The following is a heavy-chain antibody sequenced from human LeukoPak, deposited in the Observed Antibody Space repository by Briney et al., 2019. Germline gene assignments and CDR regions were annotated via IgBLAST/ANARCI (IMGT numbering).Heavy chain of an antibody. Sequence: GGSLRLSCAASGFTFSSYWMHWVRQAPGKGLEWVAFIRYDGSNKYYADSVKGRFTISRDNSKNTLYLQTNSLRAEDTAVYYCARDADTAMAQPSNYWGQGTLVTVSS. J-gene: IGHJ4*02. CDR2: IRYDGSNK. D-gene: IGHD5-18*01. V-gene: IGHV3-30*02. CDR3: ARDADTAMAQPSNY. CDR1: GFTFSSYW.